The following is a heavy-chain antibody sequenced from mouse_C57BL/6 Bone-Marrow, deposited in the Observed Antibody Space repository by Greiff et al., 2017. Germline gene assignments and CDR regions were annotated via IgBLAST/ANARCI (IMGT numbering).Heavy chain of an antibody. Sequence: QVQLQQPGAELVKPGASVKLSCKASGYTFTSYWMHWVKQRPGQGLEWIGNINPSNGGTNYNEKFKSKATLTVDKSSSTAYMQLSSLTSDDSAVYYCARYGNFHWYFDVWGTGTTVTVSS. CDR3: ARYGNFHWYFDV. V-gene: IGHV1-53*01. CDR1: GYTFTSYW. D-gene: IGHD2-1*01. CDR2: INPSNGGT. J-gene: IGHJ1*03.